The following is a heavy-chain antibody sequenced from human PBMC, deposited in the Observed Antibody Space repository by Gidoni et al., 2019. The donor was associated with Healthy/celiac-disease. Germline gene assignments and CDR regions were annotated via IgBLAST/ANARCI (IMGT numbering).Heavy chain of an antibody. D-gene: IGHD2-2*01. J-gene: IGHJ6*02. V-gene: IGHV3-48*02. CDR1: GFTFSSYS. CDR3: ASLKIRGYCSSTSCDIYGMDV. CDR2: ISSSSSTI. Sequence: EVQLVESGGGLVQPGGSLRLSCAASGFTFSSYSMNWVRQAPGKGLEWVSYISSSSSTIYYADSLKGRFTISRENAKNSLYLQMNSLRDEDTAVYYCASLKIRGYCSSTSCDIYGMDVWDQGTTVTVSS.